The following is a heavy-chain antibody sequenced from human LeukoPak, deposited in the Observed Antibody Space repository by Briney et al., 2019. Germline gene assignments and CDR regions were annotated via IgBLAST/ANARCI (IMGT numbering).Heavy chain of an antibody. J-gene: IGHJ5*02. CDR3: ARRSCSGGNCYRWFYL. D-gene: IGHD2-15*01. V-gene: IGHV3-33*01. Sequence: GGSLRLSCAASGFSFRNYGMHWVRQATGKGLEWVSFIWSDGNNRFYADSVKGRFTISRDNAKNSLDLQMNSLKAEDTASYYCARRSCSGGNCYRWFYLWGQGTLVTISS. CDR1: GFSFRNYG. CDR2: IWSDGNNR.